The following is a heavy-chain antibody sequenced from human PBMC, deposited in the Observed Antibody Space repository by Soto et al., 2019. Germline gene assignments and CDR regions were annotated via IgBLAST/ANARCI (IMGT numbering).Heavy chain of an antibody. D-gene: IGHD6-19*01. CDR1: GVTFSSFP. Sequence: QAQLVQSGAEVKKPGSSVKVSCKASGVTFSSFPIAWVRQAPGQGLEWVGGIIPIFGTTKYAQNFRDRVTISADESTSTAYMELSRLRFEDTAVYYCAMIEYSSGSDYWGQGTLVTVSS. V-gene: IGHV1-69*01. CDR3: AMIEYSSGSDY. CDR2: IIPIFGTT. J-gene: IGHJ4*02.